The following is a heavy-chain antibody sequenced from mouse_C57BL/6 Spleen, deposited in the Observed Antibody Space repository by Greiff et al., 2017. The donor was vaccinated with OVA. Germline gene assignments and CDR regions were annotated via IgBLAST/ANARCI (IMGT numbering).Heavy chain of an antibody. CDR3: ARRDYSNSWYFDV. CDR2: IYPGSGST. J-gene: IGHJ1*03. V-gene: IGHV1-55*01. Sequence: QVQLQQSGAELVKPGASVKMSCKASGYTFTSYWITWVKQRPGQGLEWIGDIYPGSGSTNYNEKFKSKATLTVDTSSSTAYMQLSSLTSEDSAVYYCARRDYSNSWYFDVWGTGTTVTVSS. D-gene: IGHD2-5*01. CDR1: GYTFTSYW.